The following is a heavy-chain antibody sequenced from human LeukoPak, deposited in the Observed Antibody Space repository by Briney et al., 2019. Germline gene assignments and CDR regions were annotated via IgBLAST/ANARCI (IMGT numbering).Heavy chain of an antibody. CDR3: AGDPAELRFLEWLSGAGNYFDY. V-gene: IGHV1-18*01. CDR1: GGTFSSYA. Sequence: GASVKVSCKASGGTFSSYAISWVRQAPGQGLEWMGWISAYNGNTNYAQKLQGRVTMTTDTSTSTAYMELRSLRSDDTAVYYCAGDPAELRFLEWLSGAGNYFDYWGQGTLVTVSS. CDR2: ISAYNGNT. D-gene: IGHD3-3*01. J-gene: IGHJ4*02.